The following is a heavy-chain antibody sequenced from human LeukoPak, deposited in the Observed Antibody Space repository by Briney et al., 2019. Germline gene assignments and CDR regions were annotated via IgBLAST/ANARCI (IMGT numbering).Heavy chain of an antibody. Sequence: PSETLSLTCTVSGGSISSYYWCWIRQPPGQGLGWIGYIYYSGSTNYTPSLKSRVTISVDTSKNQFSLKLSSVTAAETAVYYCARSEVGAAGLDYWGQGTLVTVSS. D-gene: IGHD1-26*01. CDR2: IYYSGST. CDR3: ARSEVGAAGLDY. CDR1: GGSISSYY. V-gene: IGHV4-59*08. J-gene: IGHJ4*02.